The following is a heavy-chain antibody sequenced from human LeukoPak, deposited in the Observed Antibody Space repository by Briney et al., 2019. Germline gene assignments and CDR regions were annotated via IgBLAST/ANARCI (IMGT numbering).Heavy chain of an antibody. CDR2: IQNDASTK. J-gene: IGHJ4*02. V-gene: IGHV3-33*05. Sequence: LGGSLRLSCAASGFTFSHYSMHWVRQAPGKGLEWVAVIQNDASTKNYVDSVKGRFTISRDNSKNTLFLQMNSLRVEDTAVYYCARERSQIAWGGLDYGGQGTLVSISS. CDR1: GFTFSHYS. CDR3: ARERSQIAWGGLDY. D-gene: IGHD3-16*01.